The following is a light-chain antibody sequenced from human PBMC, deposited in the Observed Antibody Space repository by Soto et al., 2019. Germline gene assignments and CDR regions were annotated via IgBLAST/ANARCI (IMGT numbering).Light chain of an antibody. CDR1: QSVSSY. V-gene: IGKV3-11*01. CDR3: LQRSSWPLT. Sequence: EIVLTQSPATLSLSPGERATLSCRASQSVSSYLAWYQQNPGQAPRLLIYDASNRATGIPARFSGGGSGTDFTLTISSLEPEDLAVYYCLQRSSWPLTFGGGTKVEIK. J-gene: IGKJ4*01. CDR2: DAS.